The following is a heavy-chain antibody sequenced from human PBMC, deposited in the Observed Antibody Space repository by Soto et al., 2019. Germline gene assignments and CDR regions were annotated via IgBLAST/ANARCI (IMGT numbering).Heavy chain of an antibody. CDR2: ISYDGSNK. V-gene: IGHV3-30*18. D-gene: IGHD5-12*01. CDR3: AKDNGSGCDWLRVGDASDI. CDR1: GFTFSSYG. J-gene: IGHJ3*02. Sequence: QVQLVESGGGVVQPGRSLRLSCAASGFTFSSYGMHWVRQAPGKGLEWVAVISYDGSNKYYADSVKGRLTISRANSKNTLYLQMNSLRGEYTAVYYCAKDNGSGCDWLRVGDASDIWGQGTMVTVSS.